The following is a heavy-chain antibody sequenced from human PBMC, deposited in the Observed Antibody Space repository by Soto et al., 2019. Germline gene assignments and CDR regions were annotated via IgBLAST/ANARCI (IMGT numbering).Heavy chain of an antibody. D-gene: IGHD6-13*01. Sequence: EVQLVPSGAEVKKPGESMKISCKGSGYSFTTYWIGWVRQMPGKGLEGMVIIYPGDSDTRYSPSFHGQVTISADKSINTTYLQWSSLKASDTAIYYCARQAAAGKYYYAMDVLGQGTTVTVSS. CDR2: IYPGDSDT. CDR3: ARQAAAGKYYYAMDV. CDR1: GYSFTTYW. V-gene: IGHV5-51*01. J-gene: IGHJ6*02.